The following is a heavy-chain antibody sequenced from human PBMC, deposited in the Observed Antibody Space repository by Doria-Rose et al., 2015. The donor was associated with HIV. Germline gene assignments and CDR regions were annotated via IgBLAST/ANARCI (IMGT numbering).Heavy chain of an antibody. CDR3: ATTWSGYYLDY. V-gene: IGHV1-69*02. J-gene: IGHJ4*02. Sequence: KAGSSVTVSCKASGGTFSRSPISWVRQAPGQGLEWMGRIIPVLGIRNYAQKFQGRVTITADESTSTAYIELSNLRSEDTAVYYCATTWSGYYLDYWGQGTRGTGSA. CDR1: GGTFSRSP. CDR2: IIPVLGIR. D-gene: IGHD3-3*01.